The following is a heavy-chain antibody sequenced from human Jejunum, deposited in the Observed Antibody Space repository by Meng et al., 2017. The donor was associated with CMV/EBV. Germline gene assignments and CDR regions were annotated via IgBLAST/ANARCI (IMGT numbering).Heavy chain of an antibody. Sequence: NNDGVTWFHRAPEEELEWLLYSDGDKTAIHYTASVKSRITSSRDYAKNSLHLQMNSLRAEDTAVYYCARDGRDFLEGWYYYYGMDVWGQGTTVTVSS. CDR3: ARDGRDFLEGWYYYYGMDV. J-gene: IGHJ6*02. CDR2: SDGDKTAI. CDR1: NNDG. V-gene: IGHV3-48*04. D-gene: IGHD3-3*01.